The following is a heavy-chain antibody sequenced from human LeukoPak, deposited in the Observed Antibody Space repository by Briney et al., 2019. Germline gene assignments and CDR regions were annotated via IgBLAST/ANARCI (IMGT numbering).Heavy chain of an antibody. Sequence: ASVKVSCKASGYTFTSCYMHWVRQAPGQGLEWMGIINPSGGSTSYAQKFQGRVTMTRDTSTSTVYMELSSLRSEDTAVYYCARDGITMVQEYYYYYYMDVWGKGTTVTTSS. CDR2: INPSGGST. J-gene: IGHJ6*03. CDR1: GYTFTSCY. D-gene: IGHD3-10*01. CDR3: ARDGITMVQEYYYYYYMDV. V-gene: IGHV1-46*01.